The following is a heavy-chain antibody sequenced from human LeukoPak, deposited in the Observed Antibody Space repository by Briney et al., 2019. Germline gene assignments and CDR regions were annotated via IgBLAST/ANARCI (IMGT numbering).Heavy chain of an antibody. J-gene: IGHJ6*02. CDR3: ARRRDGYNLRYGMDV. CDR1: GGSISSYY. CDR2: IYYSGST. V-gene: IGHV4-59*08. Sequence: PSETLSLTCTVSGGSISSYYWSWIRHPPGKGLEWIGYIYYSGSTNYNPSLKSRVTISVDTSKNQFSLKLSSVTAADTAVYYCARRRDGYNLRYGMDVWGQGTTVSVSS. D-gene: IGHD5-24*01.